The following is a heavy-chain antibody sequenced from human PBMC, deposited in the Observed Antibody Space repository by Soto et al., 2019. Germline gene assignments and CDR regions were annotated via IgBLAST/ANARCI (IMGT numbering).Heavy chain of an antibody. D-gene: IGHD2-15*01. CDR1: GGSISSGDYY. J-gene: IGHJ4*02. V-gene: IGHV4-30-4*01. Sequence: SETLSLTCTVSGGSISSGDYYWSWIRQPPGKGLEWIGYIYYSGSTYYNPSLKSRVTISVDTSRNQFSLKLSSVTAADTAVYYCARDRISATGYFDYWGQGTLVTVSS. CDR2: IYYSGST. CDR3: ARDRISATGYFDY.